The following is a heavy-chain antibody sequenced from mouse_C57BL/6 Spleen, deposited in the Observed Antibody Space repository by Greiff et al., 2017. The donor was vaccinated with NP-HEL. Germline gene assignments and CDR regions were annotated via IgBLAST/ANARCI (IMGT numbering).Heavy chain of an antibody. V-gene: IGHV1-69*01. Sequence: VQLQQPGAELVMPGASVKLSCKASGYTFTSYWMHWVKQRPGQGLEWIGEIDPSDSYTNYNQKFKGKSTLTVDKSSSTAYMQLSSLTSEDSAVYYCARSYYGSSYLDVWGTGTTVTVSS. J-gene: IGHJ1*03. D-gene: IGHD1-1*01. CDR3: ARSYYGSSYLDV. CDR2: IDPSDSYT. CDR1: GYTFTSYW.